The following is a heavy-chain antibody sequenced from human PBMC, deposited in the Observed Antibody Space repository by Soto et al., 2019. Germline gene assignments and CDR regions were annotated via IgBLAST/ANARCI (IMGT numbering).Heavy chain of an antibody. Sequence: PGGSLRLSCAASGFTFSDYYMSWIRQAPGKGPEWVSYISSSGHTIYNADSVKGRFTTSRDNAKNSLYLQMNSLTVEGTAVYYCARDLVGISTGFFDHWGQGTLVTVSS. CDR3: ARDLVGISTGFFDH. J-gene: IGHJ4*02. D-gene: IGHD2-8*02. CDR1: GFTFSDYY. V-gene: IGHV3-11*01. CDR2: ISSSGHTI.